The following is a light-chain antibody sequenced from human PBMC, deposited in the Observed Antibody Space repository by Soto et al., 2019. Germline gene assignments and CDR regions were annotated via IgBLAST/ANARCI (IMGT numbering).Light chain of an antibody. CDR3: QQRSNWHQN. CDR2: GAS. Sequence: THSPSTLSGSVGDRVTITCRASQSVSSSYLAWYQQKPGQAPRLLISGASGRATGVPDRFSGSGSGTDFTLTISSLEPEDFAVYYCQQRSNWHQNFGQGTRLEIK. J-gene: IGKJ5*01. V-gene: IGKV3D-20*02. CDR1: QSVSSSY.